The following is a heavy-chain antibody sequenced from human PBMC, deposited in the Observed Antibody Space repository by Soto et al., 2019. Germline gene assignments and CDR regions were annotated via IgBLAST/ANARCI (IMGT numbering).Heavy chain of an antibody. J-gene: IGHJ4*02. CDR3: GGEERGPYCSGGSCYPDY. V-gene: IGHV1-69*06. CDR1: GGTFSSYA. D-gene: IGHD2-15*01. Sequence: QVQLVQSGAEVKKPGSSVKVSCKASGGTFSSYAISWVRQAPGQGLEWMGGIIPIFGTANYAQKFQGRVTVTADKSTGTGYMGVGSPGSGGTGGYYFGGEERGPYCSGGSCYPDYWGQGTLVTVSS. CDR2: IIPIFGTA.